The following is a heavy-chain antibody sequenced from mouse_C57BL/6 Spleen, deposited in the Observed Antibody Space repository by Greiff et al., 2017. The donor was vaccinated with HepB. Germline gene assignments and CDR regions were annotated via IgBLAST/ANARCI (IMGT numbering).Heavy chain of an antibody. V-gene: IGHV4-1*01. CDR3: ASYYYDEDYAMDY. J-gene: IGHJ4*01. Sequence: ASGIDFSRYWMSWVRRAPGKGLEWIGEIKPDSSTINYAPSLKDKFIISRDNAKNTLYLQMSKVRSEDTALYYCASYYYDEDYAMDYWGQGTSVTVSS. CDR1: GIDFSRYW. D-gene: IGHD2-4*01. CDR2: IKPDSSTI.